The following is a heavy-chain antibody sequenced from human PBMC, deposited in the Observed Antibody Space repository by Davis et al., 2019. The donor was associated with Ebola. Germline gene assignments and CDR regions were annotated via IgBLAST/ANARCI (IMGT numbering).Heavy chain of an antibody. D-gene: IGHD4-23*01. CDR1: GGSISSSSYY. V-gene: IGHV4-39*07. CDR2: SYYSGST. Sequence: SETLSLTCTVSGGSISSSSYYWGWIRQPPGKGLEWIGSSYYSGSTYYNPSLKSRVTISVDTPKNQFSLKLSSVTATDTAVYYCARLRPFLRWYPNWFDPWGQGTLVTVSS. CDR3: ARLRPFLRWYPNWFDP. J-gene: IGHJ5*02.